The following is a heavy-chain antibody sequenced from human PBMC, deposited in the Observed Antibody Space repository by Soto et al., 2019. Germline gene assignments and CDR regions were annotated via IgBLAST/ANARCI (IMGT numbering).Heavy chain of an antibody. CDR1: GGTFSSYA. D-gene: IGHD2-2*01. CDR3: ARERYQVISDGMDV. V-gene: IGHV1-2*02. CDR2: INPETGGT. Sequence: ASVKVSCKASGGTFSSYAISWVRQAPGQGLEWMGWINPETGGTSYAQKFQGRVTLSRDTSINTAYLELSRLRFDGAAVYFCARERYQVISDGMDVWGQGTTVTVSS. J-gene: IGHJ6*02.